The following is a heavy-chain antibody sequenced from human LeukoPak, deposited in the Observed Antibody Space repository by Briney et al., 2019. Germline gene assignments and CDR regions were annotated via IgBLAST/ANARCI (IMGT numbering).Heavy chain of an antibody. CDR1: GFTFSSYE. J-gene: IGHJ4*02. CDR3: AREITMIVVVTILDY. CDR2: ISSSGSTI. D-gene: IGHD3-22*01. V-gene: IGHV3-48*03. Sequence: QPGGSLRLSCAASGFTFSSYEMNWVRRAPGKGLEWVSYISSSGSTIYYADSVKGRFTISRDNAKNSLYLQMNSLRAEDTAVYYCAREITMIVVVTILDYWGQGTLVTVSS.